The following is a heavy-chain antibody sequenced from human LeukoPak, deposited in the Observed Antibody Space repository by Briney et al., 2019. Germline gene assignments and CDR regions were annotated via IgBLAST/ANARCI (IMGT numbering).Heavy chain of an antibody. Sequence: SETLSLTCTVSGGSISSGDYYWSWIRQPPGKGLEWIGYIYYSGSTYYNPSLKSRVTISVDTSKNQFSLKLSSVTAADTAVYYCARGAAYGSGSYYKLKYWFDPWGQGTLVTVSS. D-gene: IGHD3-10*01. CDR1: GGSISSGDYY. CDR2: IYYSGST. CDR3: ARGAAYGSGSYYKLKYWFDP. V-gene: IGHV4-30-4*01. J-gene: IGHJ5*02.